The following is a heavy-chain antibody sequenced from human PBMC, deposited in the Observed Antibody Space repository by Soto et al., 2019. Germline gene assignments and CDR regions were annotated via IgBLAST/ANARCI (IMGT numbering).Heavy chain of an antibody. V-gene: IGHV4-30-2*01. Sequence: QLQLQESGSGLVKPSQTPSLTCAVSGGSISSGGYSWSWIRQPPGKGLEWIGYIYHSGSTYYNPSLKSRVTISVDRSKNQFSLKLSSVTAADTAVYYCARAVTMVRGVIIYYFDYWGQGTLVTVSS. CDR2: IYHSGST. D-gene: IGHD3-10*01. CDR3: ARAVTMVRGVIIYYFDY. CDR1: GGSISSGGYS. J-gene: IGHJ4*02.